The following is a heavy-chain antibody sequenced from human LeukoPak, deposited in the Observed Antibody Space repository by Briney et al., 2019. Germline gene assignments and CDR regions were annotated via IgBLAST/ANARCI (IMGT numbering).Heavy chain of an antibody. V-gene: IGHV1-69*04. Sequence: ASVKVSCKASGGTFSSYAISWVRQAPGQGLEWMGRIIPILGIANYAQKFQGRVTFTADNSTSTAYMELSSLRSEDTAVYYCARQYYYGSGSHGFDYWGQGTLVTVSS. CDR3: ARQYYYGSGSHGFDY. J-gene: IGHJ4*02. CDR1: GGTFSSYA. D-gene: IGHD3-10*01. CDR2: IIPILGIA.